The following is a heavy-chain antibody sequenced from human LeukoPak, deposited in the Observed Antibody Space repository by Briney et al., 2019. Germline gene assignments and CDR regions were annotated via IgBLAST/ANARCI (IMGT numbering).Heavy chain of an antibody. J-gene: IGHJ6*03. CDR3: ATSGTTGYYYYMDV. D-gene: IGHD1-1*01. V-gene: IGHV4-59*03. CDR1: GGSISSYY. Sequence: PSETLSLTCTVSGGSISSYYWSWIRQPPGKGLEWIGYIYYSGSTNYNPSLKSRVTISVDTSKNQFSLKLTSVTPADTAVYYCATSGTTGYYYYMDVWGKGTTVTVSS. CDR2: IYYSGST.